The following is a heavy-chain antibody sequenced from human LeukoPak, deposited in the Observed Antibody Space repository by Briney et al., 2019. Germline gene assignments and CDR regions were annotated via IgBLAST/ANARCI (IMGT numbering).Heavy chain of an antibody. CDR1: GFTVSSNY. V-gene: IGHV3-53*01. J-gene: IGHJ4*02. D-gene: IGHD2-15*01. CDR2: IYSGGST. CDR3: ARDTLDCSGGSCYDYFDY. Sequence: GGSLRLSCAASGFTVSSNYMSWVRQAPGKGLEWVSVIYSGGSTYYADSVKGRFTISRDNSKNTLYLQMNSLRAEDTAVYYCARDTLDCSGGSCYDYFDYWGQGTLVTVSS.